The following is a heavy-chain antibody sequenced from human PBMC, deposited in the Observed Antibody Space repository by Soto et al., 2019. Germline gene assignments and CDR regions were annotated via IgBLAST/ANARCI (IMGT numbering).Heavy chain of an antibody. Sequence: SETLSLTCAVSGGSISSGGYSWSWIRQPPGKGLEWIGYIYHSGSTYYNPSLKSRVTISVDTSKNQFSLKLSSVTAADTAVYYCARGLLDVLALDYWGQGTLVTVSS. CDR2: IYHSGST. D-gene: IGHD3-3*01. CDR1: GGSISSGGYS. V-gene: IGHV4-30-2*01. J-gene: IGHJ4*02. CDR3: ARGLLDVLALDY.